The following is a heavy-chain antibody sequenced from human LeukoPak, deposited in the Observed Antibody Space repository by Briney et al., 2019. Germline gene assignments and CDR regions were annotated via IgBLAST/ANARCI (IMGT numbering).Heavy chain of an antibody. J-gene: IGHJ4*02. CDR3: AKPTYYYGSGSHFDY. CDR1: GFTFSSYA. Sequence: PGGSLRLSCSASGFTFSSYAMHWVRQAPGKGLEYVSAISSNGGSTYYADSVKGRFTISRDNSKNTLYLQMSSLRAEDTAVYYCAKPTYYYGSGSHFDYWGQGTLVTVSS. V-gene: IGHV3-64D*06. D-gene: IGHD3-10*01. CDR2: ISSNGGST.